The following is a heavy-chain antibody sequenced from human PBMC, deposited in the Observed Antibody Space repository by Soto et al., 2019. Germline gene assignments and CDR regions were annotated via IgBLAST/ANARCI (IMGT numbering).Heavy chain of an antibody. D-gene: IGHD3-3*01. Sequence: ASVKVSCKASGYTFTSYDINWVRQATGQGLEWMGWMNPNSGNTGYAQKFQGRVTMTRNTSISTAYMELSSLRSEDTAVYYCARGPYYDFWSGYYGSYYYYYMDVWGEGTTVTVSS. CDR1: GYTFTSYD. V-gene: IGHV1-8*01. J-gene: IGHJ6*03. CDR2: MNPNSGNT. CDR3: ARGPYYDFWSGYYGSYYYYYMDV.